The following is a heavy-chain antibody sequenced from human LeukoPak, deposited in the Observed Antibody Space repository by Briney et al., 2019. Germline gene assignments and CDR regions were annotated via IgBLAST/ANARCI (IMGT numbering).Heavy chain of an antibody. CDR2: ISSGSRYI. CDR3: ARDETGFDY. V-gene: IGHV3-21*01. Sequence: PGGSLRLSCAASGFTFSTYSMNWVRQAPGKGLEWVSSISSGSRYIYYAESVKGRFTISRDNAKNSLYLQMNSLRAEDMAVYYCARDETGFDYWGLGTLVTVSS. J-gene: IGHJ4*02. CDR1: GFTFSTYS.